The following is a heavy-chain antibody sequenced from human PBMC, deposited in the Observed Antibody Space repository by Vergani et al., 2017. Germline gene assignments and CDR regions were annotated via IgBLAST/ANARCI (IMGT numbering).Heavy chain of an antibody. Sequence: QVQLVQCGAEVKKPGSSVKVSCKASGGTFSSYAISWVRQAPGQGLEWMGRIIPIFGTANYAQKFQGRVTITADESTSTAYMELSSLRSEDTAVYYCARGPDYYDSSGYPPPDYWGQGTLVTVSS. CDR2: IIPIFGTA. J-gene: IGHJ4*02. V-gene: IGHV1-69*13. D-gene: IGHD3-22*01. CDR3: ARGPDYYDSSGYPPPDY. CDR1: GGTFSSYA.